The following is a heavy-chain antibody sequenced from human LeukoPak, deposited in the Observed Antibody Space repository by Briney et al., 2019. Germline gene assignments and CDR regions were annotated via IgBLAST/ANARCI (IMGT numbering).Heavy chain of an antibody. CDR1: GLTFSTYT. CDR3: AREDASGSYYRSLDY. J-gene: IGHJ4*02. CDR2: ITISGRNI. D-gene: IGHD3-10*01. Sequence: GGSLRLSCAASGLTFSTYTMNWVRQAPGKGLEWVSSITISGRNIYYADSVKGRFTISRDNAKNSLFLQLNSLRAEDTAVYYCAREDASGSYYRSLDYWGQGTLVTVSS. V-gene: IGHV3-21*01.